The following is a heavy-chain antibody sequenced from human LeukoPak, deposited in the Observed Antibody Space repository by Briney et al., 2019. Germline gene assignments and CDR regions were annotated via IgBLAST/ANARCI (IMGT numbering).Heavy chain of an antibody. Sequence: GESLKISCKGSGYNFTNYWIGWVRQMPGKGLEWMGIIYPGDSDSRYSPSFQGQVTISADKSISTAYLQWSSLKASDTAMYYCARTSQYVDSGYYYFESWGQGTLVTVSS. D-gene: IGHD3-22*01. CDR2: IYPGDSDS. V-gene: IGHV5-51*01. CDR1: GYNFTNYW. J-gene: IGHJ4*02. CDR3: ARTSQYVDSGYYYFES.